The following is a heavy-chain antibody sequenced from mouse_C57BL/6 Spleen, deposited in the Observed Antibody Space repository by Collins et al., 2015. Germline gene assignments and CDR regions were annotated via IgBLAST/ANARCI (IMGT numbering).Heavy chain of an antibody. V-gene: IGHV3-2*02. CDR2: ISYSGST. D-gene: IGHD2-3*01. J-gene: IGHJ1*01. CDR1: GYSITSDYA. Sequence: DVQLQESGPGLVKPSQSLSLTCTVTGYSITSDYAWNWIRQFPGNKLEWMGYISYSGSTSYNPSLKSRISITRDTSKNQFFLQLNSVTTEDTATYYCARSRSNDGNYAFYWYFDVWGAGTTVTVSS. CDR3: ARSRSNDGNYAFYWYFDV.